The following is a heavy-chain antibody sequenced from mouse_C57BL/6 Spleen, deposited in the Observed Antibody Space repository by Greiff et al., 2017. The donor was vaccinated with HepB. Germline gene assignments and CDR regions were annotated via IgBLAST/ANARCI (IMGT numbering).Heavy chain of an antibody. CDR3: AREVDSSGYLFAY. CDR1: GYTFTDYN. CDR2: INPNNGGT. V-gene: IGHV1-18*01. Sequence: VQLKQSGPELVKPGASVKIPCKASGYTFTDYNMDWVKQSHGKSLEWIGDINPNNGGTIYNQKFKGKATLTVDKSSSTAYMELRSLTSEDTAVYYCAREVDSSGYLFAYWGQGTLVTVSA. D-gene: IGHD3-2*02. J-gene: IGHJ3*01.